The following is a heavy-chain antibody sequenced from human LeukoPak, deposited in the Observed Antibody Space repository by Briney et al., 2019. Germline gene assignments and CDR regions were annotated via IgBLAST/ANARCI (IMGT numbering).Heavy chain of an antibody. J-gene: IGHJ4*02. CDR2: IWYDGSNK. D-gene: IGHD3-22*01. Sequence: GGSLRLSCAASGFTFTSYGMHWVRPAPGKGLEWVAVIWYDGSNKYYADSVKGRFTISRDNSKNTLYLQMNSLRAEDTAVYYCARVSFYDSSGYYPPDYWGQGTLVTVSS. CDR3: ARVSFYDSSGYYPPDY. CDR1: GFTFTSYG. V-gene: IGHV3-33*01.